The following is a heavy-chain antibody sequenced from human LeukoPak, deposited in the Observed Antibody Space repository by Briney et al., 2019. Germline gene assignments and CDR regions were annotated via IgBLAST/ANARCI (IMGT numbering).Heavy chain of an antibody. D-gene: IGHD3-22*01. CDR1: GFTFSSYA. J-gene: IGHJ4*02. CDR3: TTVQSYNYDSSGYYIIDY. CDR2: ISGSGGST. V-gene: IGHV3-23*01. Sequence: GGSLRLSCAASGFTFSSYAMSWVRQAPGKGLEWVSAISGSGGSTYYADSVKGRFTISRDNSKNTLYLQMNSLKTEDTAVYYCTTVQSYNYDSSGYYIIDYWGQGTLVTVSS.